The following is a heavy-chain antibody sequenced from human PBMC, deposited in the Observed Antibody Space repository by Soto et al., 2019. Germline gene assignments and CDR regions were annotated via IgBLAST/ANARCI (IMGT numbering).Heavy chain of an antibody. D-gene: IGHD3-22*01. Sequence: QVHLVESGGGVVQPGMTLRLSCTASGFTFSSHGMHWVRQAPGKGLEWVAVVSFDGTNKNYADSVRGRCTISRDNSKNTLYLQMSSLRAEDTAVYYCANGDSSGFEYFQSWGQGTLVTVSS. CDR2: VSFDGTNK. V-gene: IGHV3-30*18. CDR3: ANGDSSGFEYFQS. J-gene: IGHJ1*01. CDR1: GFTFSSHG.